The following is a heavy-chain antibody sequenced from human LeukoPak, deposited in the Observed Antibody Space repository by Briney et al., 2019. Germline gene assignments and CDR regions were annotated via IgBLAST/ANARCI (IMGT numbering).Heavy chain of an antibody. D-gene: IGHD6-19*01. CDR2: IYYSGST. V-gene: IGHV4-59*01. Sequence: PSETLSLTCTASGGSISSYYWSWIRQPPGKGLEWVGYIYYSGSTNYNPSLKSRLTISVDTSKNQFSLKLSSVTAADTAVYYCARVGADRSGWNGLDYWGQGTLVTVSS. CDR3: ARVGADRSGWNGLDY. J-gene: IGHJ4*02. CDR1: GGSISSYY.